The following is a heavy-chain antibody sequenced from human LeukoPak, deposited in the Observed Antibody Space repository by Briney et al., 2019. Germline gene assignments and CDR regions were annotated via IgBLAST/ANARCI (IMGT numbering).Heavy chain of an antibody. V-gene: IGHV4-30-2*01. J-gene: IGHJ2*01. CDR1: GYSISSGGYS. CDR2: IYHSGST. D-gene: IGHD3-9*01. CDR3: ARASYDILTGYYPYWYFDL. Sequence: SETLSLTCTVSGYSISSGGYSWSWIRQPPGKGLEWIGYIYHSGSTYYNPSLKSRVTISVDRSKNQFSLKLSSVTAADTAVYYCARASYDILTGYYPYWYFDLWGRGTLVTVSS.